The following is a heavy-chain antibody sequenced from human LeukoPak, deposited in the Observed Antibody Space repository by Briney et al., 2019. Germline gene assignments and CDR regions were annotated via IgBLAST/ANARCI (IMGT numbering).Heavy chain of an antibody. CDR3: ARDRGFSSSWRLFVY. CDR1: GFTVSSHY. V-gene: IGHV3-66*02. CDR2: IYSGAGT. Sequence: GGSLRLSCAASGFTVSSHYMSWVRQAPGKGLEWVSVIYSGAGTSYPDSVQGRFTISRDNSKNTLYLQMNSLRVEDTAVYYCARDRGFSSSWRLFVYWGQGTLVTVSS. J-gene: IGHJ4*02. D-gene: IGHD6-13*01.